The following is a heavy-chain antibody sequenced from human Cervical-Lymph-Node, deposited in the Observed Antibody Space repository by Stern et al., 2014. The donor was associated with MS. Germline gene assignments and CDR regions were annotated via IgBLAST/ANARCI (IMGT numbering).Heavy chain of an antibody. Sequence: VQLVESGAEVTQPGSSVKVSCKASGGTFSQFPSRWVRQAPGQGLAWLGGIFHVFGKTTYDQEFGGRVTITADVSTSTVYMELSSLRSDDTAVYYCALSSETSDRWYSLGYDLWGQGTLVTVSS. CDR2: IFHVFGKT. D-gene: IGHD6-13*01. J-gene: IGHJ5*02. CDR3: ALSSETSDRWYSLGYDL. CDR1: GGTFSQFP. V-gene: IGHV1-69*01.